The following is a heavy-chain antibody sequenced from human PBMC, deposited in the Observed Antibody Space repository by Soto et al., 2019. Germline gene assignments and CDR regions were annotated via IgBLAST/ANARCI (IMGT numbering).Heavy chain of an antibody. CDR2: IKSKTDGGTT. Sequence: GESLRLSCAASGFTFSNAWMNWVRQAPGKGLEWVGRIKSKTDGGTTDYAAPVKGRFTISRDDSKNTLYLQMNSLKTEDTAVYYCTEYNSDSRFYGMDVWGQGTTVTVSS. J-gene: IGHJ6*02. CDR3: TEYNSDSRFYGMDV. V-gene: IGHV3-15*07. CDR1: GFTFSNAW. D-gene: IGHD1-1*01.